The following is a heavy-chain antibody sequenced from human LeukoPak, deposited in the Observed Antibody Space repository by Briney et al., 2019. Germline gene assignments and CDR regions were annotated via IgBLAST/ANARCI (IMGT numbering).Heavy chain of an antibody. CDR2: ITSNGGST. CDR3: ARESSSSWYNWFDP. V-gene: IGHV3-64*01. CDR1: GFTFSSYT. D-gene: IGHD6-13*01. J-gene: IGHJ5*02. Sequence: GGSLRLSCAASGFTFSSYTMHWVRQAPRKGLEYVSAITSNGGSTYYANSVKGRFTISRDNSKNTLYLQMGSLRAEDTAVYYCARESSSSWYNWFDPWGQGTLVTVSS.